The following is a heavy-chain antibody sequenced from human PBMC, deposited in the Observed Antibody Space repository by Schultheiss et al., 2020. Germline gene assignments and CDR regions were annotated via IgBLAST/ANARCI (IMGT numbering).Heavy chain of an antibody. CDR3: ARDRGNCSSTSCPGDV. V-gene: IGHV1-2*02. D-gene: IGHD2-2*01. CDR2: INPKSGDT. J-gene: IGHJ6*02. CDR1: GYTFTGYY. Sequence: ASVKVSCKASGYTFTGYYMHWVRQAPGQGLEWMGWINPKSGDTNYAEKFQGRVTMTRDTSTSTVYMELSSLRSEDTAVYYCARDRGNCSSTSCPGDVWGQGTTVTVSS.